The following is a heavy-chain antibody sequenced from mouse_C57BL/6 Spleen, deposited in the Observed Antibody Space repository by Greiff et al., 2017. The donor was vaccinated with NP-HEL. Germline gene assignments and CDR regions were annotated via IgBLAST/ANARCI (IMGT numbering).Heavy chain of an antibody. Sequence: QVQLQQPGAELVKPGASVKLSCKASGYTFTSYWMQWVKQRPGQGLEWIGEIDPSDSYTNYNQKFKGKATLTVDTSSSTAYMQLSSLTSEDSAVYYCARYSLTGPDYWGQGTSVTVSS. V-gene: IGHV1-50*01. D-gene: IGHD4-1*01. CDR2: IDPSDSYT. CDR3: ARYSLTGPDY. CDR1: GYTFTSYW. J-gene: IGHJ4*01.